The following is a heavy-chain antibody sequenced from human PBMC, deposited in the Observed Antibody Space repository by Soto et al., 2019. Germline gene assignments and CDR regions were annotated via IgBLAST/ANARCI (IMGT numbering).Heavy chain of an antibody. CDR1: GYTFTSYG. CDR2: ISVYNGNT. CDR3: ATSYDSGFDP. J-gene: IGHJ5*02. Sequence: ASVKVSCKASGYTFTSYGISWVRQAPGQGLEWMGWISVYNGNTDYAQKFQGRVTMTTDTSTSTAYMELRGLRSDDTAVYYCATSYDSGFDPWGQGTLVTVSS. V-gene: IGHV1-18*04. D-gene: IGHD5-12*01.